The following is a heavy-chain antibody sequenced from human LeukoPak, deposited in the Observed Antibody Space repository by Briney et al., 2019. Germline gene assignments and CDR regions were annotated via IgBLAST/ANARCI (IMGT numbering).Heavy chain of an antibody. V-gene: IGHV3-7*01. CDR2: IREDGNKE. Sequence: GGSLRLSCLASDFIFTKYWMTWVRQAPGKGLEWVANIREDGNKENYIDSVRGRFSISRDNAKNSLYLQMNSLRAKDTAVYYCARDRRAPYYGFRSGYIDHYYMDVWGKGTTVTVSS. D-gene: IGHD3-3*01. J-gene: IGHJ6*03. CDR3: ARDRRAPYYGFRSGYIDHYYMDV. CDR1: DFIFTKYW.